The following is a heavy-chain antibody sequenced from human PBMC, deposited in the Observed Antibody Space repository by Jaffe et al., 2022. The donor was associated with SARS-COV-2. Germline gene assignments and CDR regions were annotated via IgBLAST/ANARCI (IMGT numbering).Heavy chain of an antibody. CDR1: GGSISSSSYY. J-gene: IGHJ4*02. CDR2: IYYSGST. D-gene: IGHD6-13*01. CDR3: ARHRDSSSFDY. Sequence: QLQLQESGPGLVKPSETLSLTCTVSGGSISSSSYYWGWIRQPPGKGLEWIGSIYYSGSTYYNPSLKSRVTISVDTSKNQFSLKLSSVTAADTAVYYCARHRDSSSFDYWGQGTLVTVSS. V-gene: IGHV4-39*01.